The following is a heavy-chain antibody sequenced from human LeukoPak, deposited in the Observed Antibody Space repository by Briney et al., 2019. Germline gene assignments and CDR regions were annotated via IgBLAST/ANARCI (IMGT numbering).Heavy chain of an antibody. D-gene: IGHD3-9*01. V-gene: IGHV4-34*01. CDR2: INHSGST. CDR3: AAMPYFDWSRDL. CDR1: GVSFSGYY. J-gene: IGHJ5*02. Sequence: SETLSLTCAVYGVSFSGYYWSWIRQPPGKGLEWIGEINHSGSTNYDPSLKSRVTISVDTSRNQFSLKLSSVTAADTAVYYCAAMPYFDWSRDLWGQGTLVTVSS.